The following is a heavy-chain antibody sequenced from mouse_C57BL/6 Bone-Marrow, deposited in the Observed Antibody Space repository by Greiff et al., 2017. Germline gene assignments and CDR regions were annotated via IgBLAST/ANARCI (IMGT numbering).Heavy chain of an antibody. J-gene: IGHJ4*01. Sequence: EVKVEESGPGLVKPSQSLSLTCSVTGYSITSGYYWNWIRQFPGNKLEWMGYISYDGSNNYNPSLKNRISITRDPSKHQFFLKLNSVTTEDTATYYCARDYGSSQSFYAMDYWGQGTSVTVSS. CDR3: ARDYGSSQSFYAMDY. CDR2: ISYDGSN. CDR1: GYSITSGYY. V-gene: IGHV3-6*01. D-gene: IGHD1-1*01.